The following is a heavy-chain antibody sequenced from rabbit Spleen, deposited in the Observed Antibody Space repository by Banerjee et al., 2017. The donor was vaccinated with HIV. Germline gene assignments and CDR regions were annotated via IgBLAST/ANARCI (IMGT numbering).Heavy chain of an antibody. D-gene: IGHD2-1*01. Sequence: QSLEESGGDLVKPGGSLTLTCKASGFDFTSSSAICWVRQAPGKGLEWIACIGGRSGNTYYPSWAKGRFTISKTSSTTVTLQMTSLTAADTATYLCARAGEGGYGYLDLWGPGTLVTVS. CDR3: ARAGEGGYGYLDL. CDR1: GFDFTSSSA. CDR2: IGGRSGNT. J-gene: IGHJ4*01. V-gene: IGHV1S40*01.